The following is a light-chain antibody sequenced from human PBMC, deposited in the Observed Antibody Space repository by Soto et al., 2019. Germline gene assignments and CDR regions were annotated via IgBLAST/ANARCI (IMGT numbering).Light chain of an antibody. Sequence: DIQMTQSPSTLSASVGDRVTITCRASQSISSWLAWYQQKPGKAPKLLIYKASSLESGVPSRFSGSGSGTEFTLTISSLQPDDFATYYCQQYNSYLITFGQGTRLEFK. CDR1: QSISSW. V-gene: IGKV1-5*03. CDR2: KAS. J-gene: IGKJ5*01. CDR3: QQYNSYLIT.